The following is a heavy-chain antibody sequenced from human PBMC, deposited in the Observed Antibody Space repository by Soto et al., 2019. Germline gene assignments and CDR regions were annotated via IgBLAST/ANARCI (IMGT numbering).Heavy chain of an antibody. D-gene: IGHD6-19*01. V-gene: IGHV3-23*01. CDR3: AKDKSLETPTYSSGWFPWFDP. CDR2: ISGSGGST. CDR1: GFTFSSYA. J-gene: IGHJ5*02. Sequence: GGSLRLSCAASGFTFSSYAMSWVRQAPGKGLEWVSAISGSGGSTYYADSVKGRFTISRDNSKNTLYLQMNSLRAEDTAVYYCAKDKSLETPTYSSGWFPWFDPWGQGTLVTVSS.